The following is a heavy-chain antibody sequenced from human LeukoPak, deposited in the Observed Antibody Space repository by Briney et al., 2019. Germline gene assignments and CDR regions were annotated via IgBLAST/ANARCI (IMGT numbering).Heavy chain of an antibody. V-gene: IGHV4-34*01. Sequence: SETLSLTCAVYGGSFSGDYWSWIRQPPGKGLEWIGEINHSGSTNYNPSLKSRVTISVDTSKNQFSLKLSSVTAADTAVYYCARGPGQWLVLDYWGQGTLVTVSS. D-gene: IGHD6-19*01. CDR3: ARGPGQWLVLDY. J-gene: IGHJ4*02. CDR2: INHSGST. CDR1: GGSFSGDY.